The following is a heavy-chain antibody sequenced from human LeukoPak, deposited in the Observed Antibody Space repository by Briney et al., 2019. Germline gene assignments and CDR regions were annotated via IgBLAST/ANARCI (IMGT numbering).Heavy chain of an antibody. CDR2: ISSSSSYI. J-gene: IGHJ4*02. CDR3: ARDSGLGYCSGGSCSFDY. V-gene: IGHV3-21*01. Sequence: GGSLRLSCAASGFTFSSYSMNWVRQAPGKGLEWLSSISSSSSYIYYADSVKGRFTISRDNAKNSLYLQMNSLRAEDTAVYYCARDSGLGYCSGGSCSFDYWGQGTLVTVSS. CDR1: GFTFSSYS. D-gene: IGHD2-15*01.